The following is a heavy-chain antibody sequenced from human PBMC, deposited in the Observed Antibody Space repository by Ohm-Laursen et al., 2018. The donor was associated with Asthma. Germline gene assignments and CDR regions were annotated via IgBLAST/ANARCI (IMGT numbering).Heavy chain of an antibody. CDR2: IYYSGST. V-gene: IGHV4-59*01. Sequence: VTLSLTCTVSGGSISSYYWSWIRQPPGKGLEWIGYIYYSGSTNYNPSLKSRVTISVDTSKNQFSLKLSSVTAADTAVYYCARDTNWFDPWGQGTLVTVSS. J-gene: IGHJ5*02. CDR1: GGSISSYY. CDR3: ARDTNWFDP.